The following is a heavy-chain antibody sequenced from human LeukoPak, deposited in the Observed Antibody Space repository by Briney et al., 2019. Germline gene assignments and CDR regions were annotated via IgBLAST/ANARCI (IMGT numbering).Heavy chain of an antibody. CDR1: GGSFSGYY. CDR2: INHSGST. J-gene: IGHJ4*02. D-gene: IGHD6-6*01. V-gene: IGHV4-34*01. Sequence: SETLSLTCAVYGGSFSGYYWSWIRQPPGKGLEWIGEINHSGSTNYNPSLKSRVTISVDTSKNQFSLKLSSVTAADTAGYYCARWAIAARPWGYYFDYWGQGTLVTVSS. CDR3: ARWAIAARPWGYYFDY.